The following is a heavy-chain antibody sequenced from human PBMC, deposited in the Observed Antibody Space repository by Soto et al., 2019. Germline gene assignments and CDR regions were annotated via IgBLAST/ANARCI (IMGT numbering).Heavy chain of an antibody. J-gene: IGHJ4*02. CDR2: ISGYSANT. D-gene: IGHD7-27*01. V-gene: IGHV1-18*04. Sequence: QIHLVQSGAEVKKPGASVKVSCKASGYTFTSFGISWVRQAPGQGLEWMGWISGYSANTHYAHKVQGRVSMTTYTSTNTAYMELRSLRSDDTAVYYCARGTGDLAYWGQGTLVTVSS. CDR1: GYTFTSFG. CDR3: ARGTGDLAY.